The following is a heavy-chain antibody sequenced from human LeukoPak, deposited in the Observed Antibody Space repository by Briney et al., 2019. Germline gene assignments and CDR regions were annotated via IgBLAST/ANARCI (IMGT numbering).Heavy chain of an antibody. CDR2: ISGSGGST. CDR3: AKLVEEYYGSGSYLSFFDY. V-gene: IGHV3-23*01. D-gene: IGHD3-10*01. CDR1: GFTFSSYA. J-gene: IGHJ4*02. Sequence: GGSLRLSCAASGFTFSSYAMSWVRQAPGKGLEWVSAISGSGGSTYYADSVKGRFTISRDNSKNTLYLQMNSLRAEDTAVYYCAKLVEEYYGSGSYLSFFDYWGQGTLVTVSS.